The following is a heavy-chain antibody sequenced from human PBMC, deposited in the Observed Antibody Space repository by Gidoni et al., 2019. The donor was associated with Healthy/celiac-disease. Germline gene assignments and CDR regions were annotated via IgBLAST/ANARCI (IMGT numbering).Heavy chain of an antibody. CDR2: IKQDGSEK. CDR1: GFTFSSYW. V-gene: IGHV3-7*05. D-gene: IGHD6-13*01. J-gene: IGHJ6*02. CDR3: ARGSLAAAGHYYYYGMDV. Sequence: EVQLVESGGGLVQPGGSLRLSCAASGFTFSSYWMSWVRQAPGKGLEWVANIKQDGSEKYYVDSVKGRFTISRDNAKNSLYLQMNSLRAEDTAVYYCARGSLAAAGHYYYYGMDVWGQGTTVTVSS.